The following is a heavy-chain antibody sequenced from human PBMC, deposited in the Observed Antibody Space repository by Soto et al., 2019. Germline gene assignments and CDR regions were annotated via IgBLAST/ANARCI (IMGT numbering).Heavy chain of an antibody. CDR2: ISGSGGST. D-gene: IGHD6-19*01. J-gene: IGHJ4*02. CDR3: AKGVKWLVLYYFDY. CDR1: GFTFSSYA. V-gene: IGHV3-23*01. Sequence: GGSLRLSCAASGFTFSSYAMSWVRQAPGKGLEWVSAISGSGGSTYYEDSVKGRFTISRDNSKNTLYLQMNSLRAEDTAVYYCAKGVKWLVLYYFDYWGQGTLVTVSS.